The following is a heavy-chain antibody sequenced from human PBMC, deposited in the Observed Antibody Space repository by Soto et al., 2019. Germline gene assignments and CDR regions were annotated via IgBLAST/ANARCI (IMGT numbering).Heavy chain of an antibody. CDR2: IYYSGST. Sequence: SETLSLTCTVSGGSISSSSYYWGWIRQPPGKGLEWIGSIYYSGSTYYNPSLKSRVTISVDTSKNQFSLKLSSVTAADTAVYYCASLPVVPAAKGYYYYMDVWGKGTTVTVSS. V-gene: IGHV4-39*01. J-gene: IGHJ6*03. D-gene: IGHD2-2*01. CDR3: ASLPVVPAAKGYYYYMDV. CDR1: GGSISSSSYY.